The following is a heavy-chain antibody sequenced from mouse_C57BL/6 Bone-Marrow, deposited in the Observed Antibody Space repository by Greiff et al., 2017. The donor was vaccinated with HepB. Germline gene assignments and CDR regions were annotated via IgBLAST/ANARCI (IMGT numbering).Heavy chain of an antibody. Sequence: VQLQQPGAELVKPGASVKLSCKASGYTFTSYWMHWVKQRPGRGLEWIGRIDPNSGGTKYNEKFKSKATLTVDKPSSTAYMQRSSLTSEDSAVYYCARWGYGRSYWYFDVWGTGTTVTVSS. V-gene: IGHV1-72*01. J-gene: IGHJ1*03. CDR2: IDPNSGGT. CDR1: GYTFTSYW. CDR3: ARWGYGRSYWYFDV. D-gene: IGHD1-1*01.